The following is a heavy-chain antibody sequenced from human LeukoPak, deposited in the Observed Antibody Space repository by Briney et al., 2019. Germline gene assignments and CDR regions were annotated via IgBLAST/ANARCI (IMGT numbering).Heavy chain of an antibody. V-gene: IGHV3-30*18. J-gene: IGHJ4*02. Sequence: GRSLRLSSAASGFTFSSYSMHSIRQAPGKGLEWVAVISYDGSHKYCADSVKGRFTISRDNSKNTLYLQMNSLRAEDTAVYYCAKLAEYAYSSGWFDYWGQGTLVTVSS. CDR3: AKLAEYAYSSGWFDY. CDR1: GFTFSSYS. CDR2: ISYDGSHK. D-gene: IGHD6-19*01.